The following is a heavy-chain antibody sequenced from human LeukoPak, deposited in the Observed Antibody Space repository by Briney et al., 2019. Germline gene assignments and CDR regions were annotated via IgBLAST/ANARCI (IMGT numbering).Heavy chain of an antibody. J-gene: IGHJ4*02. CDR1: GGSFSGYY. CDR3: ARGQVLRYYDSSGIIDY. D-gene: IGHD3-22*01. V-gene: IGHV4-34*01. Sequence: SDTLSLTCAVYGGSFSGYYWIRQPPGKGLEWIGEINHSGSTNYNPSLKSRVTISVDTSKNQFSLKLSSVTAADTAVYYCARGQVLRYYDSSGIIDYWGQGTLVTVSS. CDR2: INHSGST.